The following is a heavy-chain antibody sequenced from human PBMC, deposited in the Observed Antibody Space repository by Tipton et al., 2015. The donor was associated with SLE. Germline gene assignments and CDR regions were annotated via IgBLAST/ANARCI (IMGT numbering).Heavy chain of an antibody. CDR1: GYSITSGDY. CDR3: ARGPFQRWPPGAY. CDR2: LYHRGST. Sequence: TLSLTCAVSGYSITSGDYWGWIRQPPGKGLEWVGGLYHRGSTYYNPSLKSRVTISLDTSKSQFSLILNSLTAADTAVYYCARGPFQRWPPGAYWGQGTLVTVSS. D-gene: IGHD6-19*01. V-gene: IGHV4-38-2*01. J-gene: IGHJ4*02.